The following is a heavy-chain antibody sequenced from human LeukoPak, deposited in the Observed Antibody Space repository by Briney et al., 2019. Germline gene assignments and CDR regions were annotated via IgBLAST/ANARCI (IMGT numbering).Heavy chain of an antibody. V-gene: IGHV3-66*02. CDR2: IYIGGST. D-gene: IGHD3-22*01. J-gene: IGHJ3*02. CDR3: ARDRGTYYYDSSAPAVAFDI. Sequence: GGSLRLSCAASGLTVSSNYMSWVRQAPGKGLEWVSVIYIGGSTYYADSVKGRFTISRDNSKNTLYLQMNSLRAEDTAVYYCARDRGTYYYDSSAPAVAFDIWGQGTVVTVS. CDR1: GLTVSSNY.